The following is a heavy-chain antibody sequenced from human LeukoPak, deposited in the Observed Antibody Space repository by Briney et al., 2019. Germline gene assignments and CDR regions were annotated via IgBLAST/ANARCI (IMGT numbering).Heavy chain of an antibody. CDR2: INAGNGNT. CDR3: ARDSLDSSGYYIH. D-gene: IGHD3-22*01. V-gene: IGHV1-3*03. Sequence: ASVKVSCKASGYTFTSYAMHWVRQAPGQRLEWMGWINAGNGNTKYSQEFQGRVTITRDTSASTAYMELSSLTSEDMAVYYCARDSLDSSGYYIHWGQGTLVTVSS. J-gene: IGHJ4*02. CDR1: GYTFTSYA.